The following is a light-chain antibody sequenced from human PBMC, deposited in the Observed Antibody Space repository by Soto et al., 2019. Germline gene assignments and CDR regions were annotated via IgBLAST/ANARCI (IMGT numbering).Light chain of an antibody. CDR3: QQHEAYPRT. V-gene: IGKV1-5*03. J-gene: IGKJ1*01. CDR1: QNINVW. CDR2: QAS. Sequence: DILMTQSPATLSASIGDRVTITCRASQNINVWLAWYQQKPGKAPKFLIYQASTLQSGVPSRFSGSGSGTEFTLTISSLQPDDFATYYCQQHEAYPRTFGQGTKVEIK.